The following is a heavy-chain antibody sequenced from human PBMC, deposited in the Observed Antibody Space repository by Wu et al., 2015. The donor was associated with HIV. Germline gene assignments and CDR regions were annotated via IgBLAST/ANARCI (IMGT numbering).Heavy chain of an antibody. Sequence: QVQLVQSGAEVKKPGSSVKVSCKASGGTFSSYAISWVRQAPGQGLEWMGRIIPIFGTANYAQKFQGRVTMTRNTSISTAYMELSSLRSEDTAVYYCARRGGGGDCYSTWQHCYGMDVWGQGTTVTVSS. CDR2: IIPIFGTA. V-gene: IGHV1-69*05. J-gene: IGHJ6*02. CDR3: ARRGGGGDCYSTWQHCYGMDV. D-gene: IGHD2-21*02. CDR1: GGTFSSYA.